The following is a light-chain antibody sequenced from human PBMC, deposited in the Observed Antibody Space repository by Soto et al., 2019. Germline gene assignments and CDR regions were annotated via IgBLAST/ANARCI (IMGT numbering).Light chain of an antibody. J-gene: IGKJ5*01. CDR3: QQGSTTTIT. V-gene: IGKV1-39*01. Sequence: DIQMTQSPSSRSASIGDRVTITCRASQNIRSFLNWYQQKPGQAPRLLVYSAFRIQSGVPSRFNASGSGTDCTRSISSLQPEDFATYYCQQGSTTTITFGQGTRLEIK. CDR2: SAF. CDR1: QNIRSF.